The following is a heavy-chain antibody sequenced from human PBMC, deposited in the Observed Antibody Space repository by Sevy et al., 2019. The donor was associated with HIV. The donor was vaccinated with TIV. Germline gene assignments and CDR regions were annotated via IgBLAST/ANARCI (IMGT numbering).Heavy chain of an antibody. V-gene: IGHV4-39*01. D-gene: IGHD3-22*01. J-gene: IGHJ4*02. CDR1: GGSISSSSYC. CDR2: IYYSGST. CDR3: ARHVMFSRTYYYDSSGYSGIYYFDY. Sequence: SETLSLTCTVSGGSISSSSYCWGWIRQPPGKGLEWIGSIYYSGSTYYNPSLKSRVTISVDTSKNQFSLKLSSVTAADTAVYYCARHVMFSRTYYYDSSGYSGIYYFDYWGQGTLVTVSS.